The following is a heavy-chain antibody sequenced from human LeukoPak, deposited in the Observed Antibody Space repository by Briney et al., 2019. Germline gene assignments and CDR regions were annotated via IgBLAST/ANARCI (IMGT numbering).Heavy chain of an antibody. CDR1: GFTFSSYG. CDR3: ARDRSESGYDNDY. CDR2: ISYDGSNK. D-gene: IGHD5-12*01. Sequence: AGGSLRLSCAASGFTFSSYGMHWVRQAPGKGLEWVAVISYDGSNKYYADSVKGRFTISRDNSKNTLYLQMDSLRAEDTAVYYCARDRSESGYDNDYWGQGTLVTVSS. J-gene: IGHJ4*02. V-gene: IGHV3-30*03.